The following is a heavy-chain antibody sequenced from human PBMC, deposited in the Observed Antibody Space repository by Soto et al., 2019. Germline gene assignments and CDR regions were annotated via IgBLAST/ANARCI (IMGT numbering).Heavy chain of an antibody. D-gene: IGHD3-10*01. CDR1: GGSISSGGYY. V-gene: IGHV4-31*03. CDR3: VRGVLS. Sequence: QVQLQESGPGLVKASQTLSLTCNVSGGSISSGGYYWTWIRQHPGKGLEWIGNIHHSGSTFYNPSLKSRVSISVDTSKNHFSLTLSSVTAADTAVYFCVRGVLSWGQGTLVTVSS. CDR2: IHHSGST. J-gene: IGHJ1*01.